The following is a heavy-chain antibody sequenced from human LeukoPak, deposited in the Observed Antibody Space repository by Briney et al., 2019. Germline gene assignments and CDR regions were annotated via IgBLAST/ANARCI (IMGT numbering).Heavy chain of an antibody. V-gene: IGHV3-7*03. J-gene: IGHJ6*02. D-gene: IGHD6-6*01. Sequence: GGSLRLSCAASRFAFSTYWRSWVRQPPGKGLEWVANIKEDGSEKYYVGSVKGRFTIYRDNAKNSLYLQMNRLRAEDTAVYYGARDSPGSSRFYHYYGLDVWGQGTTVTVSS. CDR2: IKEDGSEK. CDR1: RFAFSTYW. CDR3: ARDSPGSSRFYHYYGLDV.